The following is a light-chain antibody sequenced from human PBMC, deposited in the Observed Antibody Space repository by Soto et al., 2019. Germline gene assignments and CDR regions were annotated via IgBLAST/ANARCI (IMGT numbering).Light chain of an antibody. CDR2: VSSDGSH. CDR3: QTWGTGFRV. Sequence: QPVLTQSPSASASLGASVKLTCTLSSGHSSYAIVWHQQQPEKGPRYLMKVSSDGSHSKGDGIPDRFSGSSSGAERYLTISSLQSEDEADYYCQTWGTGFRVFGGGTKLTVL. CDR1: SGHSSYA. V-gene: IGLV4-69*01. J-gene: IGLJ2*01.